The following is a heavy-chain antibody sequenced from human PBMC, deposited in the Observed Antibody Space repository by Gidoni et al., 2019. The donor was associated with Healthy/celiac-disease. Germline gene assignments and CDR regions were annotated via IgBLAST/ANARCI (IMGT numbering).Heavy chain of an antibody. Sequence: QVQLVQSGAEVKKPGSSVKVSCKASGGTFSSYAISWVRQAPGRELEWMGGIIPIFGTANYAQKFQGRVTITADESTSTAYMELSSLRSEDTAVYYCARVYLYCSSTSCYPIYFDYWGQGTLVTVSS. D-gene: IGHD2-2*01. V-gene: IGHV1-69*01. CDR2: IIPIFGTA. CDR3: ARVYLYCSSTSCYPIYFDY. J-gene: IGHJ4*02. CDR1: GGTFSSYA.